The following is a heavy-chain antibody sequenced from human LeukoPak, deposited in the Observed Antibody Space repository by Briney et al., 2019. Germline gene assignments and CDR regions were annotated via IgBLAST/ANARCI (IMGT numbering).Heavy chain of an antibody. J-gene: IGHJ4*02. CDR1: GGSISSYY. V-gene: IGHV4-59*12. CDR3: ARRPSAPGTGSPGFFDY. D-gene: IGHD2-2*01. Sequence: SETLSLTCTVSGGSISSYYWSWIRQPPGKGLEWIGYIHYSGSTNYNPSLKSRVTISVDTSKNQFSLSLSSVTVADTGVYYCARRPSAPGTGSPGFFDYWGQGTLVTVSS. CDR2: IHYSGST.